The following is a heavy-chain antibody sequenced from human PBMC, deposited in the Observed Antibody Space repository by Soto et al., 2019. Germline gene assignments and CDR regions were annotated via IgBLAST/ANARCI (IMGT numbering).Heavy chain of an antibody. CDR2: IYTSGST. CDR3: AGGVRGSWPHYYGMDV. J-gene: IGHJ6*02. V-gene: IGHV4-4*07. D-gene: IGHD2-15*01. Sequence: SETLSLTCSVSGGSISSYYWSWIRQPAGKGLEWIGRIYTSGSTNYNPSLKSRVTMSVDTSKNQFSLKLSSVTAAVTAVYYCAGGVRGSWPHYYGMDVWGQGTTVTVSS. CDR1: GGSISSYY.